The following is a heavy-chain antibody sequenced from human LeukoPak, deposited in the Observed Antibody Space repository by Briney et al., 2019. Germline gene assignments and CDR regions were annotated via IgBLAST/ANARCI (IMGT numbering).Heavy chain of an antibody. CDR2: IKEDGNDR. CDR3: ALYDSVYGGLDY. Sequence: GGSLRLSCAASGFSSSSHWLTWVRQAPGKGLEWVANIKEDGNDRYYLDSVKGRFTISRDNAKNSMSLQMKRLRAEDTAVYYCALYDSVYGGLDYWGQGTLVTVSS. J-gene: IGHJ4*02. CDR1: GFSSSSHW. D-gene: IGHD5/OR15-5a*01. V-gene: IGHV3-7*01.